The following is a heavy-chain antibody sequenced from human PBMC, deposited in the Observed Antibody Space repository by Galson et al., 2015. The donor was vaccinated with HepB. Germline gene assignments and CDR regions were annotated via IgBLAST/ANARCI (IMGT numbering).Heavy chain of an antibody. CDR2: IGGSGNKT. D-gene: IGHD3-10*01. J-gene: IGHJ4*02. CDR1: GFPFSRYA. CDR3: AKYPAVTSGPPF. Sequence: SLRLSCAASGFPFSRYAMTWARQAPGKGLECVAAIGGSGNKTMYADSVRGRFTISRDNSKNILYLQMGSLKVEDTAIYYCAKYPAVTSGPPFWGQGTQVTVSS. V-gene: IGHV3-23*01.